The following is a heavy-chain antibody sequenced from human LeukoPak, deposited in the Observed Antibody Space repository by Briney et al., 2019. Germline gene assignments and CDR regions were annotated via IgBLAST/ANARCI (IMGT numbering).Heavy chain of an antibody. Sequence: PGRSLRLSCAASGFTFDDYAMHWVRQAPGKGLEWVSGISRNSGSIGYADSVKGRFTISRDNAKNSLYLQMNSLRAEDTALYYCAKELYYDSSGPLYFDYWGQGTLVTVSS. D-gene: IGHD3-22*01. CDR1: GFTFDDYA. CDR3: AKELYYDSSGPLYFDY. V-gene: IGHV3-9*01. J-gene: IGHJ4*02. CDR2: ISRNSGSI.